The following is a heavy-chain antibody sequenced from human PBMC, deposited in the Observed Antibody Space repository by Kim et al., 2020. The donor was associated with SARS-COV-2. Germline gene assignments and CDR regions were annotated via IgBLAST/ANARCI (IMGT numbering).Heavy chain of an antibody. V-gene: IGHV3-23*01. CDR3: AKDRTGDDYFDY. Sequence: THYADSVKGRFTISRDNSKNTFYLQMNSLRAADSAKYYCAKDRTGDDYFDYWGQGTLVTVSS. J-gene: IGHJ4*02. D-gene: IGHD7-27*01. CDR2: T.